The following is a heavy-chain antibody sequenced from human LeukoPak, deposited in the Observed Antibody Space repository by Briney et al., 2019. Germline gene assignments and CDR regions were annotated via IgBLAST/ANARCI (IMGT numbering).Heavy chain of an antibody. CDR3: AKGPDYYASGNYFGWFDP. CDR2: IRYDGSHK. CDR1: GFTFSSYA. V-gene: IGHV3-30*02. J-gene: IGHJ5*02. Sequence: GGSLRLSCAASGFTFSSYAMSWVRQAPGKGLEWLAFIRYDGSHKNYVDSVKGRLTISRDNFNNVLYLQMNSLRAEDTAVYYCAKGPDYYASGNYFGWFDPWGQGTLVTVSS. D-gene: IGHD3-10*01.